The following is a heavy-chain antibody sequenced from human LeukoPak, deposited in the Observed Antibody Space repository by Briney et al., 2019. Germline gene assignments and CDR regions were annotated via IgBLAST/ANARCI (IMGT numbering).Heavy chain of an antibody. J-gene: IGHJ4*02. CDR3: ARETSPPTYGYFDY. Sequence: ASVKVSCKASGYTFTSYGISWVRQAPGQGLEWMGWINPNSGGTNYAQKFQGRVTMTRDTSISTAYMELSRLRSDDTAVYYCARETSPPTYGYFDYWGQGTLVTVSS. CDR2: INPNSGGT. V-gene: IGHV1-2*02. D-gene: IGHD4-17*01. CDR1: GYTFTSYG.